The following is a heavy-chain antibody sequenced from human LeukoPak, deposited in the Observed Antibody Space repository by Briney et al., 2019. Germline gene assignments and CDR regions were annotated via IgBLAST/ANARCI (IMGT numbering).Heavy chain of an antibody. D-gene: IGHD6-19*01. CDR1: GFTFSSYA. CDR2: VSGSGGST. CDR3: AKGLVPLLVMAVAGTYYGMNV. Sequence: GGSLRLSCAASGFTFSSYAMSWVRQAPGKGLEWVSAVSGSGGSTYYADSVKGRFTISRDNSKNTLYLQMNSLRAEDTAVYYCAKGLVPLLVMAVAGTYYGMNVGAKGPRSPSPQ. J-gene: IGHJ6*04. V-gene: IGHV3-23*01.